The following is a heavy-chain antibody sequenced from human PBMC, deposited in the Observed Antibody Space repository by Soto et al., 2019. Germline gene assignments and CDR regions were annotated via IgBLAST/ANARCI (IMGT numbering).Heavy chain of an antibody. CDR2: IYWNDDK. V-gene: IGHV2-5*01. CDR1: GFSLSTSGVG. Sequence: QITLKESGPTLVKPTQTLTLTCTFSGFSLSTSGVGVGWIRQPPGKALEWLALIYWNDDKRYSPSLKSRLTITKDTSKNQVVLTMTNMDPVDTATYYCAHSFYSGYDPTLYYYYGMDVWGQGTTVTVSS. CDR3: AHSFYSGYDPTLYYYYGMDV. D-gene: IGHD5-12*01. J-gene: IGHJ6*02.